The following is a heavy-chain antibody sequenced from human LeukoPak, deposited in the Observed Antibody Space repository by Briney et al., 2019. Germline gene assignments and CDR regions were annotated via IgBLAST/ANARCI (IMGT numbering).Heavy chain of an antibody. CDR3: ARQGGSAYGFYYYYYYMDV. CDR1: GGSISSYY. J-gene: IGHJ6*03. Sequence: SETLSLTCAVYGGSISSYYWSWIRQPPGKGLEWIAYISYSGSTNYNPSLKSRVTISVDTSKNQFSLKLSSVTAADTAVYYCARQGGSAYGFYYYYYYMDVWGKGTTVTISS. V-gene: IGHV4-59*08. CDR2: ISYSGST. D-gene: IGHD5-12*01.